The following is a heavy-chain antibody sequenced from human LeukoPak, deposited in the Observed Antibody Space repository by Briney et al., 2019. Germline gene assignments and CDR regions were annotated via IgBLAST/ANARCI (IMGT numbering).Heavy chain of an antibody. D-gene: IGHD6-13*01. CDR2: IYYSGST. CDR1: GGSISSSSYY. V-gene: IGHV4-39*01. J-gene: IGHJ6*03. CDR3: AGSRNSYSSSWPYYYYYYYMDV. Sequence: PSETLSLTCTVSGGSISSSSYYWGWIRQPPGKGLEWIGSIYYSGSTYYNSSLKRRVTISVDTSKNQFSLKLSSVTAAYTAAYYCAGSRNSYSSSWPYYYYYYYMDVWGKGTTVTVSS.